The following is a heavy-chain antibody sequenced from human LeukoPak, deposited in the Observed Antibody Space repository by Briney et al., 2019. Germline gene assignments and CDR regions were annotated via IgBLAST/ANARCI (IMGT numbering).Heavy chain of an antibody. Sequence: ASVKVSCKASGYKFIDFGITWVRQAPGQGLEWVGWISGYNGKTNYAQKLQGRVTMTTDTSTSTAYMELRSLRSDDTAVYYCAADGTTTMVRGVMRTYYYYYMDVWGKGTTVTVSS. CDR2: ISGYNGKT. CDR1: GYKFIDFG. CDR3: AADGTTTMVRGVMRTYYYYYMDV. V-gene: IGHV1-18*01. D-gene: IGHD3-10*01. J-gene: IGHJ6*03.